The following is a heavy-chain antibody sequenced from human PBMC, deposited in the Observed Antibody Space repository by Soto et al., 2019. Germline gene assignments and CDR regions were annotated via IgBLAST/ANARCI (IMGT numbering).Heavy chain of an antibody. CDR2: IYYSGST. V-gene: IGHV4-39*01. CDR3: ASFPGNTDYDILTGYYSRLVY. Sequence: PSGTLSLTCTVSGGSISSSSYYWAWIRQPPGKGLEWIGSIYYSGSTYYNPSLKSRVTISVDTSKNQFSLKLSSVTAADTAVYYCASFPGNTDYDILTGYYSRLVYWGQGTLVTVSS. J-gene: IGHJ4*02. CDR1: GGSISSSSYY. D-gene: IGHD3-9*01.